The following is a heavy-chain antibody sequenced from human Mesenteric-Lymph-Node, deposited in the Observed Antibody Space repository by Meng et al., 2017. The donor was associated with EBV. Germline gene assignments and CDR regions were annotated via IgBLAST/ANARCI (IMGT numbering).Heavy chain of an antibody. D-gene: IGHD3-16*01. V-gene: IGHV3-13*01. Sequence: EAQVVEVWGGVVALGGSLRLSCDAFGFNFSSYDMHWVRQAPGKVLEWVSCIGYAGDTNYPGSVMGRSTLSCENAKDSLYLQMNTLSAEDTAFYYCARATFGGVGMFDFWGQGTLVTVSS. CDR1: GFNFSSYD. CDR3: ARATFGGVGMFDF. J-gene: IGHJ4*02. CDR2: IGYAGDT.